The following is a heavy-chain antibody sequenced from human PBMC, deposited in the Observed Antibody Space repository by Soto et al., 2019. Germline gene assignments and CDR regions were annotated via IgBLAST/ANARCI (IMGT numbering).Heavy chain of an antibody. D-gene: IGHD3-10*02. V-gene: IGHV3-72*01. CDR3: VAYLSYYVH. CDR1: GFTLSDHF. CDR2: TKHKASSYAT. J-gene: IGHJ4*02. Sequence: EVQLVESGGGLVQPGGSLRLSCAVSGFTLSDHFMDWVRQAPGKGLEWVGRTKHKASSYATEYAASVKGRFTSSRDDSYTSLYLQMSSLRTEDTAVYYCVAYLSYYVHWGQGTLVTVSS.